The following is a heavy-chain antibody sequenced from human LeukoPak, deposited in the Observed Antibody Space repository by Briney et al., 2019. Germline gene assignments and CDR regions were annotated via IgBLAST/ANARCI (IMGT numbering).Heavy chain of an antibody. CDR2: ISSSGSTI. CDR3: AELGITMIGGV. J-gene: IGHJ6*04. V-gene: IGHV3-48*03. Sequence: GGSLTLSCAASGFTFSSYEMNWLRQAPGKGLEGVSYISSSGSTIYYADSVKGRFTISRDNAKNSLYLQMNSLIAEDTAVYYCAELGITMIGGVWGKGTTVTISS. D-gene: IGHD3-10*02. CDR1: GFTFSSYE.